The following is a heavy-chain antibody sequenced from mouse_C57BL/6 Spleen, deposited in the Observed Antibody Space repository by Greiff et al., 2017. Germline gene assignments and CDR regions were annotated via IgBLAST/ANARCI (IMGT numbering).Heavy chain of an antibody. D-gene: IGHD4-1*01. CDR2: INPNNGGT. CDR3: ARNWVDY. J-gene: IGHJ2*01. Sequence: EVQLQQSGPELVRPGASVKISCTASGYTFTDYYMNWVKQSHGKSLEWIGDINPNNGGTSYNQKFKGKATLTVDKSSSTAYMELRSLTSEDSAVYDCARNWVDYWGQGTTLTVSS. V-gene: IGHV1-26*01. CDR1: GYTFTDYY.